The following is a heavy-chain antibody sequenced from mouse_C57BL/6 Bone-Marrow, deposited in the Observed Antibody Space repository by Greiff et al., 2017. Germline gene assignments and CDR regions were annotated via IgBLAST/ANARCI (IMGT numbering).Heavy chain of an antibody. CDR3: ARESLLTMDY. CDR1: GFTFSSYA. D-gene: IGHD6-1*01. CDR2: ISDGGSYT. J-gene: IGHJ4*01. V-gene: IGHV5-4*01. Sequence: EVKLVESGGGLVKPGGSLKLSCAASGFTFSSYAMSWVRQTPEKRLEWVATISDGGSYTYYPDNVKGRFTISRDNAKNNLYLQMSHLKSEDTAMYYCARESLLTMDYWGQGTSVTVSS.